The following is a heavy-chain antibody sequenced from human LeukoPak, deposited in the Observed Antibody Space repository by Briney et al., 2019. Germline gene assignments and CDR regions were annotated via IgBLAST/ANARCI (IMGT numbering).Heavy chain of an antibody. V-gene: IGHV4-39*07. Sequence: SETLSLTCTVSGGSISSSSYYWGWIRQPPGKGLEWIGSIYYSGSTYYNPSLKSRVTISVDTSKNQFSLKLSSVTAADTAVYYCARVSVGATPTFDYWGQGTLVTVSS. J-gene: IGHJ4*02. CDR2: IYYSGST. D-gene: IGHD1-26*01. CDR3: ARVSVGATPTFDY. CDR1: GGSISSSSYY.